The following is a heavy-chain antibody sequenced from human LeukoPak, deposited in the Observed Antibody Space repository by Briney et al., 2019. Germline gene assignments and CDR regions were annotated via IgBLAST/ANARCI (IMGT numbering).Heavy chain of an antibody. V-gene: IGHV3-21*01. CDR3: ATGDGYNPFFYFDY. D-gene: IGHD5-24*01. CDR2: ISSSSSYI. Sequence: GGSLRLSCAASGFTFSSYSMNWVRQAPGKGLEWVSSISSSSSYIYYADSVKGRFTISRDNAKNSLYLQMNSLRAEDTAVYYCATGDGYNPFFYFDYWGQGTLVTVSS. J-gene: IGHJ4*02. CDR1: GFTFSSYS.